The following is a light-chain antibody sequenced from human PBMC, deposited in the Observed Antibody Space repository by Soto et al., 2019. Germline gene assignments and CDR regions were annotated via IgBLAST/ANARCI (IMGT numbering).Light chain of an antibody. V-gene: IGLV1-47*02. CDR3: AAWDDRLRGVM. Sequence: QSALAQPPSVSGTPGQRLTISCSGGTSNIGSNNVYWYQQLPGAAPKLLIYTNDQRPSGVPERFSGSRSGTSASLAISDLRSEDEGDYFCAAWDDRLRGVMFGGGTKVTVL. CDR2: TND. J-gene: IGLJ3*02. CDR1: TSNIGSNN.